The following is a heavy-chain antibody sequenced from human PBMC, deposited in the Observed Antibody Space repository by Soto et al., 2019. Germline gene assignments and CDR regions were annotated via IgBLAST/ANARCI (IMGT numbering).Heavy chain of an antibody. Sequence: EVQMVESGGGLVKPGGSLRLSCAASGFVFKNARMSWARQAPGRGLEWVGHIRRIAERGTTDYAAPVKGRFTISGDDSQNTLDLQMNSLKTEDTAVYFCDHYGSLSYSTDYWGQGTLVTVSS. CDR3: DHYGSLSYSTDY. D-gene: IGHD3-10*01. CDR1: GFVFKNAR. J-gene: IGHJ4*02. CDR2: IRRIAERGTT. V-gene: IGHV3-15*07.